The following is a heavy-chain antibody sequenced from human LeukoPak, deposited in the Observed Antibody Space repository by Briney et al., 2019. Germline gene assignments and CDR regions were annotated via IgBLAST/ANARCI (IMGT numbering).Heavy chain of an antibody. CDR3: ARVDTLLDP. CDR1: GYTFTGYY. Sequence: RASVKLSCKASGYTFTGYYIHWVRQAPGQGLEWMGWINPNSGGTNYAQNFQGRVTMTRDTSISTDYMDLSRLTSDDTAVYYCARVDTLLDPWGQGTLVTVSS. J-gene: IGHJ5*02. V-gene: IGHV1-2*02. D-gene: IGHD2/OR15-2a*01. CDR2: INPNSGGT.